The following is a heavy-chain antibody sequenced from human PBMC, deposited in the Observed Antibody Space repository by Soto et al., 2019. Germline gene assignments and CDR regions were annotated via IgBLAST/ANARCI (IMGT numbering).Heavy chain of an antibody. CDR3: AKGRIQLWYRSTTYRYFDY. D-gene: IGHD5-18*01. CDR1: GFTFSSYA. Sequence: GGSLRLSCAASGFTFSSYAMSWVRQAPGKGLEWVSAISGSGGSTYYADSVKGRFTISRDNSKNTLYLQMNSLRAEDTAVYYCAKGRIQLWYRSTTYRYFDYWGQGTLVTVSS. J-gene: IGHJ4*02. V-gene: IGHV3-23*01. CDR2: ISGSGGST.